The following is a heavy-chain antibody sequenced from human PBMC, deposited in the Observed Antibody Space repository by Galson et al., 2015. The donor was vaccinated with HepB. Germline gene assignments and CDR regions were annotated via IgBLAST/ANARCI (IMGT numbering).Heavy chain of an antibody. J-gene: IGHJ5*02. CDR1: GYTFSSYS. D-gene: IGHD2-15*01. V-gene: IGHV1-18*01. Sequence: SVKVSCKASGYTFSSYSITWVRQAPSQGLEWVGWISPYNRDTNYARKLQGRVTMTTDTSTNTAYMELRSLRSDDTAVYYCARGALVVVVNATQNNWFDPWGQGTPVTVSS. CDR2: ISPYNRDT. CDR3: ARGALVVVVNATQNNWFDP.